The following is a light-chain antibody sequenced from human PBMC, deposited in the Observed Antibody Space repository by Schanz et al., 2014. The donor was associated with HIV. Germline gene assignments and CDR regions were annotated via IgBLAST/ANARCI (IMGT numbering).Light chain of an antibody. J-gene: IGLJ2*01. Sequence: QSVLTQPPSVSAAPGQKVTISCSGSSSNIDNNYVSWFQQHPGAAPKLVIYDNDKRPSGIPDRFSGSKSGTSATLAITGLQAGDEADYYCATWDSSLSGAVFGGGTKLTVL. CDR3: ATWDSSLSGAV. CDR2: DND. V-gene: IGLV1-51*01. CDR1: SSNIDNNY.